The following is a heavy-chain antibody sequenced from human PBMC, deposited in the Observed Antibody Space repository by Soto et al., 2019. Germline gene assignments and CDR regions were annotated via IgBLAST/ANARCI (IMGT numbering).Heavy chain of an antibody. D-gene: IGHD7-27*01. CDR3: ASPELGADAFDI. CDR1: GGSISSSSYY. J-gene: IGHJ3*02. Sequence: QLQLQESGPGLVKPSETLSLTCTVSGGSISSSSYYWGWIRQPPGKGLEWIGSIYYSGSTYYNPSLKSRVTISVDTSKNQFSLKLSSVTAADTAVYYCASPELGADAFDIWGQGTMVTVSS. CDR2: IYYSGST. V-gene: IGHV4-39*01.